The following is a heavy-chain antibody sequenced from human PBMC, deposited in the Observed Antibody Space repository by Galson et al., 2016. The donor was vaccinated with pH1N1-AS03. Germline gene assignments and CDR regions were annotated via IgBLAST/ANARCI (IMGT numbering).Heavy chain of an antibody. V-gene: IGHV3-30*18. CDR1: GFIFSNHG. J-gene: IGHJ3*02. CDR3: AKEGSGSVSKFAFDI. D-gene: IGHD3-10*01. Sequence: SLRLSCAASGFIFSNHGMHWVRQAPGKGLEWVAAISSHGKIDYYADSVRGRFTVSRDNSNNTLYLQMDSLRAEDRAVYYCAKEGSGSVSKFAFDIWGQGTIVPVSS. CDR2: ISSHGKID.